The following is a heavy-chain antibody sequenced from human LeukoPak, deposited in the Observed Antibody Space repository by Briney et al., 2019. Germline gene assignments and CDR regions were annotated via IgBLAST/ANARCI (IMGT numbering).Heavy chain of an antibody. CDR2: IYHSGST. J-gene: IGHJ4*02. CDR1: GYSISSGYY. D-gene: IGHD3-3*01. CDR3: AANVYYDFLSADCCYFDY. Sequence: PSETLSLTCAVSGYSISSGYYWGWIRQPPGKGLEWIGSIYHSGSTYYNPSLKSRVTISVDTSKNQFSLKLSSVTAADTAVYYCAANVYYDFLSADCCYFDYWGQGTLVTVSS. V-gene: IGHV4-38-2*01.